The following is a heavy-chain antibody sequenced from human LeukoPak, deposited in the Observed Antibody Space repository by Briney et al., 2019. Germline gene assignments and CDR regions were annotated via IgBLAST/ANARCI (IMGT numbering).Heavy chain of an antibody. D-gene: IGHD6-19*01. V-gene: IGHV1-18*01. J-gene: IGHJ4*02. Sequence: ASVKVSCKAAGYTFSNYGTSWVRQAPGQGLEWMGWISSYNGDRHYAQMFQDRVTMTTDTSTNTAYMELRSLRSDDTAVYYCARDAPSTAVAGGHDYWGQGTLVTVSS. CDR2: ISSYNGDR. CDR1: GYTFSNYG. CDR3: ARDAPSTAVAGGHDY.